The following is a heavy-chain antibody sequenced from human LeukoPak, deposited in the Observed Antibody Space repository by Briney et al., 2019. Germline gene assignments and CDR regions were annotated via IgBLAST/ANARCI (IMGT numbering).Heavy chain of an antibody. Sequence: GGSLRLSCAASGFTLSSYAMSWVRQAPGKGLEWVSAISGSGGSTYYADSVKGRFTISRDNSKNTLYLQMNSLRAEDTAVYYCAKQTIFGVAKNLGGTIGAEFDYWGQGTLVTVSS. V-gene: IGHV3-23*01. CDR2: ISGSGGST. D-gene: IGHD3-3*01. J-gene: IGHJ4*02. CDR1: GFTLSSYA. CDR3: AKQTIFGVAKNLGGTIGAEFDY.